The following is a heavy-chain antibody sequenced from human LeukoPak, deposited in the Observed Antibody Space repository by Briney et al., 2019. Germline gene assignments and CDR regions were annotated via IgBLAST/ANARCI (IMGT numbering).Heavy chain of an antibody. D-gene: IGHD1-26*01. CDR1: GFTFSSYS. CDR3: ASENRELVGTSFDY. CDR2: ISSSSSTI. J-gene: IGHJ4*02. Sequence: TGGSLRLSCAASGFTFSSYSMNWVRQAPGKGLEWVSYISSSSSTIYYADSVKGRFTISRDNAKNSLYLQMNSLRDEDTAVYYCASENRELVGTSFDYWGQGTLVTVSS. V-gene: IGHV3-48*02.